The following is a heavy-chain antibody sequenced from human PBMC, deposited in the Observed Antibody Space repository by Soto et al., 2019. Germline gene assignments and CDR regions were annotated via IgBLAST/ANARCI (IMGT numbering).Heavy chain of an antibody. J-gene: IGHJ6*02. V-gene: IGHV4-39*01. Sequence: SETLSLTCTVSGGPISSSSYYWGWIRQPPGKGLEWIGSIYYSGSTYYNPSLKSRVTISVDTSKNQFSLKLSSVTAADTAVYYCARHGRSGYGDYYYYYGMDVWGQGTTVTVSS. CDR1: GGPISSSSYY. CDR2: IYYSGST. D-gene: IGHD5-12*01. CDR3: ARHGRSGYGDYYYYYGMDV.